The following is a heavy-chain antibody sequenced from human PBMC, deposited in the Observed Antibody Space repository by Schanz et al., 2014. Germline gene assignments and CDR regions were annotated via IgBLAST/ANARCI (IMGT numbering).Heavy chain of an antibody. V-gene: IGHV1-46*01. D-gene: IGHD6-19*01. J-gene: IGHJ4*02. CDR2: INPSGGGT. Sequence: QVHLVQSGAEVKKPGSSVKVSCKASGGTFSSDTFSWVRQAPGQGLEWMGIINPSGGGTSYALRFQDRVTVTRDTSRSTAYMELRSLRSDDTAVYYCARGGYSSGWYDRDIAHFDYWGQGTLVTVSS. CDR3: ARGGYSSGWYDRDIAHFDY. CDR1: GGTFSSDT.